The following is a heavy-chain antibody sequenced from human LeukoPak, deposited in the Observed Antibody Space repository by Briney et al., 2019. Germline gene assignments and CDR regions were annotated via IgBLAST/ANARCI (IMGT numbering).Heavy chain of an antibody. CDR2: ISGSGGST. V-gene: IGHV3-23*01. D-gene: IGHD3-3*01. J-gene: IGHJ5*02. CDR1: GFTFSSYA. Sequence: GGSLRLSCAASGFTFSSYAMSWVSQAPGKGLEWVSAISGSGGSTYYADSVRGRFTISRDNSKNTLYLQMNSLRAEGTAVYYCAKAAAIFGVVPHWFDPWGQGTLVTVSS. CDR3: AKAAAIFGVVPHWFDP.